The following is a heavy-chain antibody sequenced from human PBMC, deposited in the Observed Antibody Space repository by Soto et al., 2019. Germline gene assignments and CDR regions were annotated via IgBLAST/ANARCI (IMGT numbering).Heavy chain of an antibody. CDR3: ARSEYYYDSSGYYTGCLDY. CDR2: ISSSSSYI. V-gene: IGHV3-21*01. Sequence: EVQLVESGGGLVKPGGSLRLSCAASGFTFSSYSMNWVRQAPGKGLEWVSSISSSSSYIYYADSVKGRFTISRDNAKNSLYLQMNSLRAEDTAVYYCARSEYYYDSSGYYTGCLDYWGQGTLVTVSS. D-gene: IGHD3-22*01. J-gene: IGHJ4*02. CDR1: GFTFSSYS.